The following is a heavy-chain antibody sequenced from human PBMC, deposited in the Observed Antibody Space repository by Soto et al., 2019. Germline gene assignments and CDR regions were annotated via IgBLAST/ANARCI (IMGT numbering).Heavy chain of an antibody. CDR3: ARDLRDYDILTGPTPYYYYGMDV. J-gene: IGHJ6*02. D-gene: IGHD3-9*01. CDR1: GYTFTSYV. CDR2: INAGNGNT. V-gene: IGHV1-3*01. Sequence: ASVKVSCKASGYTFTSYVMHWVRQAPGQRLEWMGWINAGNGNTKYSQKFQGRVTITRDTSASTAYMELSSLRSEDTAVYYCARDLRDYDILTGPTPYYYYGMDVWGQGTTVTVSS.